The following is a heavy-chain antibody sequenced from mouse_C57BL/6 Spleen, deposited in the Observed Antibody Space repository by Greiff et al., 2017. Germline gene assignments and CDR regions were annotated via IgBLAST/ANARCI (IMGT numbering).Heavy chain of an antibody. J-gene: IGHJ2*01. D-gene: IGHD1-1*01. CDR3: ARVTTVVYFDY. Sequence: EVLLVESEGGLVQPGSSMKLSCTASGFTFSAYYMAWVRQVPEKGLEWVAHINYDGSSTYYLDSLKSRFIISRDNAKNIIYLQMSSLKSEDTATYYCARVTTVVYFDYWGQGTTLTVSS. V-gene: IGHV5-16*01. CDR1: GFTFSAYY. CDR2: INYDGSST.